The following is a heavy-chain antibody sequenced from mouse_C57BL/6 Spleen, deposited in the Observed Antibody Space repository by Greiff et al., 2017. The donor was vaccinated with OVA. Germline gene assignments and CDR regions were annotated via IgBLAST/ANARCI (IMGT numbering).Heavy chain of an antibody. CDR2: IDPEDGDT. V-gene: IGHV14-1*01. CDR1: GFNIKDYY. Sequence: EVQLQQSGAELVRPGASVKLSCTASGFNIKDYYMHWVKQRPEQGLEWIGRIDPEDGDTEYAPKFQGKATMTADTSSNTASLQLSRLTSADTAVYYCTTITAVGFPFDVWGKGTTLTVSS. CDR3: TTITAVGFPFDV. J-gene: IGHJ2*01. D-gene: IGHD1-1*01.